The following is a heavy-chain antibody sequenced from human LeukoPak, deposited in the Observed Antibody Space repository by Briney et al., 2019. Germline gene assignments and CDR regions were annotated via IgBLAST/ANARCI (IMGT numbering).Heavy chain of an antibody. CDR1: GFTFSSYS. CDR2: ISSSSSYI. J-gene: IGHJ4*02. V-gene: IGHV3-21*05. D-gene: IGHD3-10*01. CDR3: ARDPGAMVRGVIKGY. Sequence: GGSLRLSCAASGFTFSSYSMNWVRQAPGKGLEWVSHISSSSSYIYYADSVKGRFTISRDNAKNSLYLQMNSLRAEDTAVYYCARDPGAMVRGVIKGYWGQGTLVTVSS.